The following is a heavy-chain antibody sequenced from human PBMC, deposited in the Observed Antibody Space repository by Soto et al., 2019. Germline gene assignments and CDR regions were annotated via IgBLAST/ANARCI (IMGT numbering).Heavy chain of an antibody. CDR2: ISYRGTT. CDR1: GGSLSSVDSY. V-gene: IGHV4-30-4*01. Sequence: ASETLFLTCTVSGGSLSSVDSYWSWIRQPPGKGLEWIGYISYRGTTYFNTSLKSRVSISGDTSKNQFSLKLSSVTAADTAVYYCARIAVDFWSGYCLDYWGQGTLVTVSS. D-gene: IGHD3-3*01. CDR3: ARIAVDFWSGYCLDY. J-gene: IGHJ4*02.